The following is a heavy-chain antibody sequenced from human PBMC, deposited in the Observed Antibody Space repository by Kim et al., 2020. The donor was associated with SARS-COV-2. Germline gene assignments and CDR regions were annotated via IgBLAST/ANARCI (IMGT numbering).Heavy chain of an antibody. D-gene: IGHD3-10*01. CDR3: ARGLPGRAMVRGAKFDY. V-gene: IGHV3-33*01. Sequence: GGSLRLSCAASGFTFSSYGMHWVRQAPGKGLEWVAFVWYDGTNKYYADSVKGRFTVSRNTSNLFLQMNSLRVEDTAMYYCARGLPGRAMVRGAKFDYWGQGTLGTVPP. CDR2: VWYDGTNK. CDR1: GFTFSSYG. J-gene: IGHJ4*02.